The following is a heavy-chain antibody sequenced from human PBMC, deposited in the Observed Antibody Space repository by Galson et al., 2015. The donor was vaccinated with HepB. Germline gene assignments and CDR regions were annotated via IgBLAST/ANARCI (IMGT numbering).Heavy chain of an antibody. CDR3: ARGGVDTANYYYYYGMDV. Sequence: SVKVSCKASGYTFTSYYMHWVRQAPGQGLEWMGIINPSGGSTSYAQKFQGRVTMTRDTSTSTVYMELGSLRSEDTAVYYCARGGVDTANYYYYYGMDVWGQGTTVTVSS. J-gene: IGHJ6*02. D-gene: IGHD5-18*01. CDR2: INPSGGST. V-gene: IGHV1-46*01. CDR1: GYTFTSYY.